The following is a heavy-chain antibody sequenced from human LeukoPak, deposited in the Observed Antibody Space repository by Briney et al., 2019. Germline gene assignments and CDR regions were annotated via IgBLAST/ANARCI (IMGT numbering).Heavy chain of an antibody. J-gene: IGHJ4*02. D-gene: IGHD4-17*01. CDR1: GFTFSSYA. V-gene: IGHV3-23*01. CDR2: ISGGGGST. Sequence: GGSLRLSCAASGFTFSSYAMSRVRAALEKGVEWVSAISGGGGSTYYADYVKGRFTISRDNSKNTLYLQMNSLRADDTAVYYCAKQLYGAVDYWGQGTLVTVSS. CDR3: AKQLYGAVDY.